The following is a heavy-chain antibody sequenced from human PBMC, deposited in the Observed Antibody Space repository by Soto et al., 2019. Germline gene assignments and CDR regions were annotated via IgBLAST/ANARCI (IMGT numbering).Heavy chain of an antibody. J-gene: IGHJ4*02. CDR3: AKHGSSDHFDY. CDR1: GFTFSSYA. V-gene: IGHV3-23*01. D-gene: IGHD6-6*01. CDR2: INNSGGNT. Sequence: PGGSLRLSCAASGFTFSSYAMSWVRQAPGKGLKWVSAINNSGGNTYYTDSVKGRFTISRDNSKNTLYLQMNSLRAEDTAIYYCAKHGSSDHFDYWGQGTLVTVSS.